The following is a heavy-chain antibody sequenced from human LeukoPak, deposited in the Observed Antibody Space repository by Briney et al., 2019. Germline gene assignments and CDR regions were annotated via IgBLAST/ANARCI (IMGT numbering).Heavy chain of an antibody. V-gene: IGHV3-21*01. CDR1: GFSFNTYS. J-gene: IGHJ4*02. Sequence: GGSLRLSCADSGFSFNTYSMNWVRQAPGKGLEWVSSISPSSDGMFYAESLRGRFTVSRDSAKNLLYLHLNSLRVEDTAVYFCVRDNFGDYLPFFWGQGTLVTVSS. CDR3: VRDNFGDYLPFF. D-gene: IGHD4-17*01. CDR2: ISPSSDGM.